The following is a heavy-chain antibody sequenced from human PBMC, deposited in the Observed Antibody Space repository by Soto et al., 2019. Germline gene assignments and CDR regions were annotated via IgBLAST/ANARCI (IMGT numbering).Heavy chain of an antibody. V-gene: IGHV4-39*01. J-gene: IGHJ2*01. CDR1: GGSISSSSYY. D-gene: IGHD2-15*01. CDR3: ARRVNCSGGSCYSWWYFDL. CDR2: IYYSGST. Sequence: SETLSLTCTVSGGSISSSSYYWGWIRQPPGKGLEWIGSIYYSGSTYYNPSLKSRVTISVDTSKNQFSLKLSSVTAADTAVYYCARRVNCSGGSCYSWWYFDLWGRGTLVTVSS.